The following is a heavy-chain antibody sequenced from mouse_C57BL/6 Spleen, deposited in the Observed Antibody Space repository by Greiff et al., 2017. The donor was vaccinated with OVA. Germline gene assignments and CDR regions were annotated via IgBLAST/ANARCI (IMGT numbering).Heavy chain of an antibody. J-gene: IGHJ3*01. CDR2: INPNNGGT. D-gene: IGHD2-4*01. CDR3: ARGDYDMFAY. Sequence: VQLQQSGPELVKPGASVKISCKASGYTFTDYYMNWVKQSHGKSLEWIGDINPNNGGTSYNQKFKGKATLTVDKSSSTAYMELRSLTSEDSAVYYCARGDYDMFAYWGQGTLVTVSA. CDR1: GYTFTDYY. V-gene: IGHV1-26*01.